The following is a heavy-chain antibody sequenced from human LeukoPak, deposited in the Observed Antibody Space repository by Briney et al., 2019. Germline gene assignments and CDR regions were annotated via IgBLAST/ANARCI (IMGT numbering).Heavy chain of an antibody. V-gene: IGHV4-59*01. D-gene: IGHD3-3*01. Sequence: SETLSLTCTVSGGSISSYYWSWIRQPPGKGLEWIGYIYYSGSTNYNPSLKSRVTISVDTSKNQFSLKLSSVTAADTAVYYCARVNIVAGDFWSGYYAYYYYYYMDVWGKGTTVTVSS. CDR2: IYYSGST. J-gene: IGHJ6*03. CDR1: GGSISSYY. CDR3: ARVNIVAGDFWSGYYAYYYYYYMDV.